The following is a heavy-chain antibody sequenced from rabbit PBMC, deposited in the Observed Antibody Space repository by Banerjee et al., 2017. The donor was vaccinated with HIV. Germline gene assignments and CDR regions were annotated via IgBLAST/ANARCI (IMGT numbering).Heavy chain of an antibody. J-gene: IGHJ2*01. D-gene: IGHD1-1*01. V-gene: IGHV1S45*01. CDR3: ARSTRDYYWAFDP. CDR2: IYVGSSGST. CDR1: GFDFSGLYY. Sequence: QEQLVESGGGLVQPGGSLKLSCKASGFDFSGLYYMCSVRQAPGKGLELIACIYVGSSGSTYYASWAKGRFTISKTSSTTVTLQMTSLTAADTATYFCARSTRDYYWAFDPWGPGTLVTVS.